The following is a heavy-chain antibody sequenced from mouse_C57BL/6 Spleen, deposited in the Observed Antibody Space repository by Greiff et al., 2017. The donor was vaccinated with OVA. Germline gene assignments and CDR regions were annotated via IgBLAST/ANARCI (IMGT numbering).Heavy chain of an antibody. D-gene: IGHD2-3*01. J-gene: IGHJ3*01. CDR3: AREEGDGYYERFAY. Sequence: QQQSGAELVKPGASVKLSCTASGFNIKDYYMHWVKQRTEQGLEWIGRIDPEDGETKYAPKFQGKATITAATSSTTAYLQLSSLTSEDTAVYYCAREEGDGYYERFAYWGQGTLVTVSA. CDR2: IDPEDGET. V-gene: IGHV14-2*01. CDR1: GFNIKDYY.